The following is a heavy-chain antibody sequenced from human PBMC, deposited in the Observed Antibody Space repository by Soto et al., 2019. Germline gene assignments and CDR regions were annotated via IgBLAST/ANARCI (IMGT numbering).Heavy chain of an antibody. V-gene: IGHV1-18*01. D-gene: IGHD2-15*01. CDR1: GYTFTSYG. CDR2: ISAYNGNT. CDR3: ARFSGGSYNTYYFYYGMGV. J-gene: IGHJ6*02. Sequence: ASVKVSCKASGYTFTSYGTSWVRQAPGQGLDWMGWISAYNGNTKYAQDLQGRVTMTTDTSTSTAYMELRSLRSDDTAVYYCARFSGGSYNTYYFYYGMGVWGQGTTVTVSS.